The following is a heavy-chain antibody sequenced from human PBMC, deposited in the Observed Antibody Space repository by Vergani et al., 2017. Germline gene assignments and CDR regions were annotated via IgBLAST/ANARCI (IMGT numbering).Heavy chain of an antibody. CDR3: ARDTVTGSRYFDY. V-gene: IGHV3-30*03. J-gene: IGHJ4*02. D-gene: IGHD6-19*01. CDR1: GFTFSSYG. CDR2: ISYDGSNK. Sequence: VRLLESGGGLVQPGGSLRLSCAASGFTFSSYGMHWVRQAPGKGLEWVAVISYDGSNKYYADSVKGRFTISRDNAKNTLFLQMNSLRPEDTAVYYCARDTVTGSRYFDYWGQGTLVTVSS.